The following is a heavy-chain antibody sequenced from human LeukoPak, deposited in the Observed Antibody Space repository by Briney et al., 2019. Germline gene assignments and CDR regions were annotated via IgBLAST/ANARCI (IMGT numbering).Heavy chain of an antibody. CDR1: GFTFSSYA. CDR3: GTAAVPAAMGGSNWFDP. Sequence: GGSLRPSCAASGFTFSSYAMSWVRQAPGKGLEWVSAISASGYSTYYADSVKGRSTISRDNSKNTLYLQMNSLRAEDTAVYYCGTAAVPAAMGGSNWFDPWGQGTLVTVSS. J-gene: IGHJ5*02. V-gene: IGHV3-23*01. D-gene: IGHD2-2*01. CDR2: ISASGYST.